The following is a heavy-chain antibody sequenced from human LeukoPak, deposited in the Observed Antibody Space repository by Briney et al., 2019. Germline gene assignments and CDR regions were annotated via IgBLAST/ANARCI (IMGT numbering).Heavy chain of an antibody. CDR2: MNPNSGNT. Sequence: ASVKVSCKASGYTFTSYDINWVRQATGQGLEWMGWMNPNSGNTGYAQKFQGRVTITRNTSISTAYMELSSLRSEDTAVYYCARDRQANYDFWSGYYTPDYWGQGTLVTVSS. D-gene: IGHD3-3*01. V-gene: IGHV1-8*03. J-gene: IGHJ4*02. CDR1: GYTFTSYD. CDR3: ARDRQANYDFWSGYYTPDY.